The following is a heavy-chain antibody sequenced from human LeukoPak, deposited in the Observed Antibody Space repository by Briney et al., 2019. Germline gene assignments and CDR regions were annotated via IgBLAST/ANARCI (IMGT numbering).Heavy chain of an antibody. CDR2: IYYSGST. CDR1: GGSIGSGGYY. Sequence: SETLSLTCTVSGGSIGSGGYYWSWIRQHPGKGLEWIGYIYYSGSTYYNPSLKSRVTISVDTSKNQFSLKLSSVTAADTAVYYCARGVAAASNWFDPWGQGTLVTVSS. J-gene: IGHJ5*02. D-gene: IGHD6-13*01. V-gene: IGHV4-31*03. CDR3: ARGVAAASNWFDP.